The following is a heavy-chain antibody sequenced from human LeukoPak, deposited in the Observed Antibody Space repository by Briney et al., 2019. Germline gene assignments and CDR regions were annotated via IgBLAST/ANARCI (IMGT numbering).Heavy chain of an antibody. D-gene: IGHD2-2*01. CDR2: ISSSGSTI. CDR3: AKPYHRKSTPSYYFDY. Sequence: GRSLRLSCAASGFTFSDYYMSWIRQAPGKGLEWVSYISSSGSTIYYADSVKGRFTISRDNSKNTLYLQMNSLRAEDTAVYYCAKPYHRKSTPSYYFDYWGQGTLVTVSS. V-gene: IGHV3-11*01. J-gene: IGHJ4*02. CDR1: GFTFSDYY.